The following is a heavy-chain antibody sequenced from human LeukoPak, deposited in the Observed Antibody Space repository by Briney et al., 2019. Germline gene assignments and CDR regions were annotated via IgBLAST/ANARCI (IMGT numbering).Heavy chain of an antibody. CDR2: INPSGGTT. CDR3: ARALIYSGYTYYFDY. V-gene: IGHV1-46*01. D-gene: IGHD5-12*01. Sequence: ASVKVSCKASGYTFTNYYIHWVRQAPGQGLGWTGIINPSGGTTSYAQKFQGRLTMTRDASTSTVYMELSSLRSEDTAVYYCARALIYSGYTYYFDYWGQGTLVTVFS. CDR1: GYTFTNYY. J-gene: IGHJ4*02.